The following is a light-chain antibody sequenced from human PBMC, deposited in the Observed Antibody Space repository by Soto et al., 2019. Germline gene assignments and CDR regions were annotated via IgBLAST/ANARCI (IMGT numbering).Light chain of an antibody. J-gene: IGLJ1*01. CDR3: SSYTSSSSYV. CDR1: SSDVGGYKY. Sequence: QSALTQPASVSGSPGQSIAISCTGTSSDVGGYKYVSWYQQYPGKAPTLMIYDVSNRPSGVSDRFSGSKSGNTASLTISGLQSEDEADYYCSSYTSSSSYVFGTGTKVTVL. V-gene: IGLV2-14*01. CDR2: DVS.